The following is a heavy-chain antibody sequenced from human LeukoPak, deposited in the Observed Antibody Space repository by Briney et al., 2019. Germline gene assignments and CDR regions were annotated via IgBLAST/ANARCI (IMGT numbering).Heavy chain of an antibody. CDR1: GFTFISYA. CDR3: AKGTTFGELYYYMDV. D-gene: IGHD3-10*01. Sequence: PGTSLRLSCAASGFTFISYAIHWVRQAPGKGLEWVAVISYDGSNKYYADSVKGRFTISRDNSKNTLYLQMNSLRAEDTAVYYCAKGTTFGELYYYMDVWGKGTTVTISS. V-gene: IGHV3-30*04. CDR2: ISYDGSNK. J-gene: IGHJ6*03.